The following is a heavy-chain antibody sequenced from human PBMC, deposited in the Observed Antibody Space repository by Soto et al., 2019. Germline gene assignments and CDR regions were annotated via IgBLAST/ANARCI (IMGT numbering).Heavy chain of an antibody. CDR1: GVSITTHY. CDR3: ARLIGNSWLDS. Sequence: PSETLSLTCSVSGVSITTHYWSWIRQPPGQGLEWIGYIYYPGNTKYNPSLKSRVTISVDTSKNQVFLQLNSVTPDDTAVYYCARLIGNSWLDSWGQGTLVTVSS. J-gene: IGHJ5*01. D-gene: IGHD1-26*01. V-gene: IGHV4-59*08. CDR2: IYYPGNT.